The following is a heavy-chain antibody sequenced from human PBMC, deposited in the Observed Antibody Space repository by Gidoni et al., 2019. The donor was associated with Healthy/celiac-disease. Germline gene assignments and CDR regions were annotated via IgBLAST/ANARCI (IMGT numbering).Heavy chain of an antibody. CDR2: LSYDGSNK. CDR3: AKDGVVALLLLGDYYGMDV. V-gene: IGHV3-30*18. CDR1: GFTFGGSG. J-gene: IGHJ6*02. Sequence: QVQLVEPGGGVVQPGRALRPSCAAAGFTFGGSGMHWVRQAPGKGLEWVAVLSYDGSNKYYADSVKGRFTISRDNSKNTLYLQMNSLRAEDTAVYYCAKDGVVALLLLGDYYGMDVWGQGTTVTVSS. D-gene: IGHD2-15*01.